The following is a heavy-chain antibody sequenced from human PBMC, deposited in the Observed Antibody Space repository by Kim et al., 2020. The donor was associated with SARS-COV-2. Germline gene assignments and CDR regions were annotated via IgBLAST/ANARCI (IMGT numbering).Heavy chain of an antibody. CDR2: ISAYNGNT. D-gene: IGHD2-2*01. J-gene: IGHJ4*02. Sequence: ASVKVSCKASGYTFTSYGISWVRQAPGQGLEWMGWISAYNGNTNYAQKLQGRVTMTTDTSTSTAYMELRSLRSDDTAVYYCARGPRSYCSSTSCYGVLGYWGQGTLVTVSS. CDR1: GYTFTSYG. CDR3: ARGPRSYCSSTSCYGVLGY. V-gene: IGHV1-18*01.